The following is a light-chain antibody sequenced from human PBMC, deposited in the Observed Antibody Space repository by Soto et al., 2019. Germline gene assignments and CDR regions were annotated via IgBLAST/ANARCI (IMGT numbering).Light chain of an antibody. J-gene: IGKJ2*01. Sequence: DIQMTQSPSTLSASVGDRVTITCRPSQSISSWLAWYQQKPGKAPNLLIYDASTLEPGVPSRFSASGSGTRFTLTISSLQPDDFATYYCQQYNSYPYTFGQGTKLEIK. CDR3: QQYNSYPYT. CDR2: DAS. V-gene: IGKV1-5*01. CDR1: QSISSW.